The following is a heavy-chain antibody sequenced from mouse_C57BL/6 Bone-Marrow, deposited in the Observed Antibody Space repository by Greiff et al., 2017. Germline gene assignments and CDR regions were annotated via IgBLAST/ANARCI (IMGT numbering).Heavy chain of an antibody. CDR1: GYTFTSYW. V-gene: IGHV1-61*01. D-gene: IGHD2-5*01. CDR3: ARSNYVSYYAIDY. J-gene: IGHJ4*01. CDR2: IYPSDSET. Sequence: QVQLKQPGAELVRPGSSVKLSCKASGYTFTSYWMDWVKQRPGQGLEWIGNIYPSDSETHYNQKFKDKATLTVDKSSSPAYMQLSSLTSEDSTVYYCARSNYVSYYAIDYWGQGTSVTVSS.